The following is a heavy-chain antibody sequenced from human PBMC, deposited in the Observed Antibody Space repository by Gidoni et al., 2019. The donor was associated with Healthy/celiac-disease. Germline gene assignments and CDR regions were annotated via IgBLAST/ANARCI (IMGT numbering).Heavy chain of an antibody. Sequence: QVQLQQWGAGLLKPSETLSLTCAVVGWSFSCNYWSWIRHPPGKGLEWIGEINHSGSTNYNPSLKSRVTISVDTSKNQFSLKLSSVTAADTAVYYCARTRTQYRGGFDYWGQGTLVTVSS. D-gene: IGHD3-16*01. CDR1: GWSFSCNY. CDR2: INHSGST. V-gene: IGHV4-34*01. J-gene: IGHJ4*02. CDR3: ARTRTQYRGGFDY.